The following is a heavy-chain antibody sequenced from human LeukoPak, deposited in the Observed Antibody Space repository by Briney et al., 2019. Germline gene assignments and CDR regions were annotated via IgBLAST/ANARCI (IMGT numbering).Heavy chain of an antibody. CDR2: INTDGTVT. D-gene: IGHD6-19*01. CDR1: GFTFSKYW. V-gene: IGHV3-74*01. J-gene: IGHJ4*02. CDR3: ATKQWLAPPPDS. Sequence: PGGSLRLSCAASGFTFSKYWMLWVRDAPGKGLESVSRINTDGTVTTYADSVKGRFTVSRDNADNTMFRQMNSVRDEDTAVYYCATKQWLAPPPDSWGQGTPVTVSS.